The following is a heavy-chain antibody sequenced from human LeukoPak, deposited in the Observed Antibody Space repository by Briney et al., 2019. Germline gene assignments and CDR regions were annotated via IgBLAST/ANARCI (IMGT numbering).Heavy chain of an antibody. D-gene: IGHD3-22*01. J-gene: IGHJ4*02. CDR3: ARVNSAYYDSSGYYDLLYY. CDR2: ISSSSSTI. Sequence: SGGSLRLSCAASGFTFSSYSMNWVRQAPGKGLEWVSYISSSSSTIYYADSVKGRFTISRDNAKNSLYLQMNSLRAEDTAAYYCARVNSAYYDSSGYYDLLYYWGQGTLVTVSS. CDR1: GFTFSSYS. V-gene: IGHV3-48*01.